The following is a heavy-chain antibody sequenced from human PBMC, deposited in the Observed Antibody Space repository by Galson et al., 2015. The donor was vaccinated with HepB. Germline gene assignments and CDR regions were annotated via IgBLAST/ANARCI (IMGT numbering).Heavy chain of an antibody. CDR1: GFTFRSFA. CDR3: AKGTFTYTFDY. CDR2: ISYDGSNK. J-gene: IGHJ4*02. V-gene: IGHV3-30*18. Sequence: SLRLSCAASGFTFRSFAMHWVRQAPGKGLEWVAVISYDGSNKNYADSVKGRFTISRDNSKNTLYLQVNSLRAEDTAVYYCAKGTFTYTFDYWGQGTLVTVSS. D-gene: IGHD4-11*01.